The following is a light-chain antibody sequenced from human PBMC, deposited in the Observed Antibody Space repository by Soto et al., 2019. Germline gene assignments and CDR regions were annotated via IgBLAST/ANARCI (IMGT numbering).Light chain of an antibody. CDR3: QSSDSSPSGLV. V-gene: IGLV1-40*01. CDR2: GNN. CDR1: SSNIGADCD. Sequence: QSVLTQPPSVSGAPGQRVTISCTGSSSNIGADCDVHWYQQLQETAPKLLVYGNNNRPSGVPYRFSGSKSGTSASLAITGRQEEDEADDYCQSSDSSPSGLVFGGGTKLTVL. J-gene: IGLJ3*02.